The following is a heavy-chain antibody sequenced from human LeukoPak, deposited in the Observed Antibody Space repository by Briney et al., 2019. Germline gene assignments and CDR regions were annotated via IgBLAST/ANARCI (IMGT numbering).Heavy chain of an antibody. Sequence: GGSLRLSCAASGFTFSSYSMIWVRQAPGEGLEWVSYISSSSSTIYYADSVKGRFTISRDNAKNSLYLQMNSLRDEDTAVYYCASPSGWCGTFYFDYWGQGTLVTVSS. CDR1: GFTFSSYS. D-gene: IGHD6-19*01. CDR3: ASPSGWCGTFYFDY. CDR2: ISSSSSTI. J-gene: IGHJ4*02. V-gene: IGHV3-48*02.